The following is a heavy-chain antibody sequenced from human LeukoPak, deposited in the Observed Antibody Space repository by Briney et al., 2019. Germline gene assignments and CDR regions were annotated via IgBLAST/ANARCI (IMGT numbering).Heavy chain of an antibody. Sequence: KPGGSLRLSCAASGFTFSSYSMNWVRQAPGKGLEWVSSISSSSSYIYYADSVKGRFTISRDNSKNTLYLQMNSLRAEDTAVYYCARAEDPGYFQHWGQGTLVTVSS. CDR1: GFTFSSYS. J-gene: IGHJ1*01. CDR2: ISSSSSYI. V-gene: IGHV3-21*04. CDR3: ARAEDPGYFQH.